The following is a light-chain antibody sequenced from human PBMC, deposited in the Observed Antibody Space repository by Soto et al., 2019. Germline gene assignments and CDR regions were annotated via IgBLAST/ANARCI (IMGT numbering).Light chain of an antibody. CDR3: QQYNGYGSWT. V-gene: IGKV1-5*03. J-gene: IGKJ1*01. Sequence: DIQMTQSPSNMSASVGYRVTITCRASQIIVGWLAWYQQKPGKAPQLLIYKPSTLESGVPSRFSGSASGTEFTLTISRVQTHEFSNYYCQQYNGYGSWTFGKGPGWKSN. CDR2: KPS. CDR1: QIIVGW.